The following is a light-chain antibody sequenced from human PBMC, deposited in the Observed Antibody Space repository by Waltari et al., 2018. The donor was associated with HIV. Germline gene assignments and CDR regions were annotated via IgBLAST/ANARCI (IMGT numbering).Light chain of an antibody. CDR3: ASFSSTFTYV. J-gene: IGLJ1*01. CDR1: SDDVGGYSY. V-gene: IGLV2-14*01. CDR2: EDT. Sequence: QSALTQPASVSASPGQSITISCTGSSDDVGGYSYVSWYQQFPGKAPKLLISEDTDRASEISLRFSGSKSANTAPLTISGLRPEDEADYFCASFSSTFTYVFGTGTKVTVL.